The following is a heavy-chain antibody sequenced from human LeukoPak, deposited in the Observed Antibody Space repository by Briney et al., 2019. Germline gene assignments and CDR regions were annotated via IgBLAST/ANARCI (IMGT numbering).Heavy chain of an antibody. D-gene: IGHD2-8*01. J-gene: IGHJ4*02. CDR2: ISDDGRHN. V-gene: IGHV3-30*04. CDR3: ARVYLERLTAGYFDH. Sequence: PGGSLRLSCAASGFTFSTYAMNWVRQAPGKGLEWVAVISDDGRHNYYADSVKGRFTISRDNSKSTLYLQMNSLRDDDSAAYCARVYLERLTAGYFDHWGQGTQVTVSP. CDR1: GFTFSTYA.